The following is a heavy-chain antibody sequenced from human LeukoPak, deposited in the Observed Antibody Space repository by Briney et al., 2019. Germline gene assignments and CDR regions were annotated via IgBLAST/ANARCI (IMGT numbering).Heavy chain of an antibody. D-gene: IGHD1-7*01. J-gene: IGHJ6*04. CDR3: ARASITGTTKDV. CDR2: ISSSSSYI. Sequence: GGSLRLSCEASGFTYSNYAMNWVRQAPGKGLEWVSSISSSSSYIYYADSVKGRFTISRDNAKNSLYLQMNSLRAEDTAVYYCARASITGTTKDVWGKGTTVTVSS. CDR1: GFTYSNYA. V-gene: IGHV3-21*01.